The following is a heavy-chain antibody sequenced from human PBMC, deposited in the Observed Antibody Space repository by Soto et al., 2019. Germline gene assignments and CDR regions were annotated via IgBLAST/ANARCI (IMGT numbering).Heavy chain of an antibody. J-gene: IGHJ6*03. CDR2: ISYDGSNK. Sequence: PGGSLRLSCAASGFTFNSYGMHWVRQAPGRGLEWVAVISYDGSNKYYADSVKGRFTISRDNSKNTLYLQMNSLSAEDTAVYYCAKDGRVTIFGVVLYYYYYYMDVWGKGTTVTVSS. CDR3: AKDGRVTIFGVVLYYYYYYMDV. V-gene: IGHV3-30*18. D-gene: IGHD3-3*01. CDR1: GFTFNSYG.